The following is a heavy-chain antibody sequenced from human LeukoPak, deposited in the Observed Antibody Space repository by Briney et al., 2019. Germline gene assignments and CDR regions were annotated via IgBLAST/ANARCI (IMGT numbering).Heavy chain of an antibody. V-gene: IGHV3-30*18. CDR1: GFAFITSS. Sequence: GGSLGLSCVAFGFAFITSSMHGVRRAPGKGLEWGAVTSYDGRSENYAESVKGRFSISRDNSSNTVYLQMSSLRPQDTAVYYCAKHYDYWSGYIRGFDSWGQGTLVTVSS. D-gene: IGHD3-3*01. CDR3: AKHYDYWSGYIRGFDS. J-gene: IGHJ5*01. CDR2: TSYDGRSE.